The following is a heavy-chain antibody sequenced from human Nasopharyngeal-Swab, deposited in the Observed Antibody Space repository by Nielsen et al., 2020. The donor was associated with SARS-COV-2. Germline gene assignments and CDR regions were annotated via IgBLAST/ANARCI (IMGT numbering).Heavy chain of an antibody. J-gene: IGHJ4*02. D-gene: IGHD3-22*01. CDR1: GGSFSGYY. Sequence: SETLSLTCAVSGGSFSGYYWNWFRQPPGKGLEWIGEINHSGSTNYNPSLKSRVTISVDTSKNQFSLKLSSVTAADTAVYYCARTRDLYYYDRWGQGTLVTVSS. CDR2: INHSGST. V-gene: IGHV4-34*01. CDR3: ARTRDLYYYDR.